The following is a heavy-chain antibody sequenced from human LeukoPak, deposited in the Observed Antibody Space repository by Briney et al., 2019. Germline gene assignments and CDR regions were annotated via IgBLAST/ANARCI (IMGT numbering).Heavy chain of an antibody. D-gene: IGHD2-15*01. V-gene: IGHV3-23*01. J-gene: IGHJ4*02. CDR2: ISDGGDYT. CDR1: GFTFSTFA. CDR3: AKEMKSGGWPFDY. Sequence: GGSLRLSCAASGFTFSTFAMSWVRQAPGKGLEWVSGISDGGDYTYYADSAKGRFTISRDNSKNTLFLQMNSLRADDTALYYCAKEMKSGGWPFDYWGQGALVTVSS.